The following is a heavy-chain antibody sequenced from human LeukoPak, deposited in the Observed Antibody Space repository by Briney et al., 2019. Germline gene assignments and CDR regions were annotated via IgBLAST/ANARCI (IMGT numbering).Heavy chain of an antibody. CDR2: IKSKTDGGTT. D-gene: IGHD6-19*01. V-gene: IGHV3-15*01. CDR1: GFTFRSYT. J-gene: IGHJ4*02. CDR3: TTYSSGWY. Sequence: GGSLRLSCAASGFTFRSYTMSWVRQAPGKGPEWVGRIKSKTDGGTTDYATPVKGRFTISRDDSKNTLYLEVNSLKTEDTAVYYCTTYSSGWYWGQGTLVTVSS.